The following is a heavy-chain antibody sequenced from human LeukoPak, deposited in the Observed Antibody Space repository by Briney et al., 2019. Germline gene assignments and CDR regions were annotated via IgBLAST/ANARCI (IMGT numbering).Heavy chain of an antibody. CDR1: EFTVSNNY. CDR2: IKQDGSEK. Sequence: GGSLRLSCTASEFTVSNNYMTWVCQAPGKGLEWVANIKQDGSEKYYVDSVKGRFTISRDNAKNSLYLQMNSLRAEDTAVYYCARGDSGWFSSYYYYYMDVWGKGTTVTVSS. D-gene: IGHD6-19*01. V-gene: IGHV3-7*01. J-gene: IGHJ6*03. CDR3: ARGDSGWFSSYYYYYMDV.